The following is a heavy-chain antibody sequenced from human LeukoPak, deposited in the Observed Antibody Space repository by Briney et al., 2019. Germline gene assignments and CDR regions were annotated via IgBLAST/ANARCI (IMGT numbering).Heavy chain of an antibody. CDR1: GYTLTELS. CDR2: FDPEDGET. J-gene: IGHJ4*02. Sequence: ASVKVSCKVSGYTLTELSMHWVRQAPGKGLEWMGGFDPEDGETIYAQKFQRRVTMTEDTSTDTAYMELSSLRSEDTAVYYCATGGAVAGTEFDYWGQGTLVTVSS. CDR3: ATGGAVAGTEFDY. D-gene: IGHD6-19*01. V-gene: IGHV1-24*01.